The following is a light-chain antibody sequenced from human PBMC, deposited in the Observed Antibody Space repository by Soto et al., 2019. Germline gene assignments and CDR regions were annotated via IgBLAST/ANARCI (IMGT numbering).Light chain of an antibody. CDR3: ASWDNSLSSGV. V-gene: IGLV1-51*02. CDR1: GSNIGHNS. J-gene: IGLJ2*01. CDR2: ENN. Sequence: QSVLTQPPSVSAAPGQKSTISSSGSGSNIGHNSVSWYQQFQGTAPKFLIYENNKRPSGIPDRFSGSKSGTSATLDITGLQTEDEADYYCASWDNSLSSGVFGGGTKLTVL.